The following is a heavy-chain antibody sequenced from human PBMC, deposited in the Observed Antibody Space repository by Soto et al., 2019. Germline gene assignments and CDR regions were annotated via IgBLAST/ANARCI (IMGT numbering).Heavy chain of an antibody. CDR1: GFTFSSYG. Sequence: GGSLRLSCVASGFTFSSYGMHWVRQAPGKGLEWVAVIWYDGSNKYYADSVKGRFTISRDNSKNTLYLQMNSLRAEDTAVYYCARKPELYGDYGVGYRYYYYYGMDVWGQGTTVTVSS. CDR2: IWYDGSNK. V-gene: IGHV3-33*01. D-gene: IGHD4-17*01. CDR3: ARKPELYGDYGVGYRYYYYYGMDV. J-gene: IGHJ6*02.